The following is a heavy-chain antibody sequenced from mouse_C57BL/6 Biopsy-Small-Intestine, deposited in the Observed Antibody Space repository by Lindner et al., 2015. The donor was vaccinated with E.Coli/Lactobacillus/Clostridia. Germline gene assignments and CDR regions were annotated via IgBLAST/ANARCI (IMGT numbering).Heavy chain of an antibody. J-gene: IGHJ4*01. CDR2: ISSGSSII. V-gene: IGHV5-17*01. CDR1: GFTFSDYG. CDR3: ARTYSYAMDY. D-gene: IGHD2-10*01. Sequence: VQLQESGGGLVRPGGSRKLSCAASGFTFSDYGMHWVRQAPEKGLEWVAFISSGSSIIYYEDTVKGRFTISRDNAKNTLFLQMTSLRSEDTAMYYCARTYSYAMDYWGQGTSVTVSS.